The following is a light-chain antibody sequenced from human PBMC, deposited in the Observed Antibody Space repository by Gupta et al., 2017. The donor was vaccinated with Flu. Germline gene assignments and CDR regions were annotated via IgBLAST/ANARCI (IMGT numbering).Light chain of an antibody. CDR3: MRGKHPWT. J-gene: IGKJ2*02. V-gene: IGKV2-30*01. Sequence: DVAMSQSPLSLSVTLGQAASITCRSSQSLVYKNGITYLTWFQQRPVQSPRRIIYEVSKRDSGGPDRFSGSGAVTDFTLKSSRREAEDVGVYYCMRGKHPWTFGQGSRVEI. CDR1: QSLVYKNGITY. CDR2: EVS.